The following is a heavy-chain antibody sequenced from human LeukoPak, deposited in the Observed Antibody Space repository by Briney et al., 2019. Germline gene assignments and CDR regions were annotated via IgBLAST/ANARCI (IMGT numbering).Heavy chain of an antibody. D-gene: IGHD6-6*01. J-gene: IGHJ4*02. CDR1: GGSISSGGYS. CDR3: ARDRSGYSSSLDY. V-gene: IGHV4-30-2*05. Sequence: SETLSLTCAVSGGSISSGGYSWSWIRQPPGKGLEWIGYIYHSGSTYYNPSLKSRVTISVDTSKNQFSLKLSSVTAADTAVYYCARDRSGYSSSLDYGGQGTLVTVSS. CDR2: IYHSGST.